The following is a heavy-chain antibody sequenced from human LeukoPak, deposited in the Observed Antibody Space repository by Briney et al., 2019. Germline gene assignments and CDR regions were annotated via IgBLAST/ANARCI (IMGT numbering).Heavy chain of an antibody. CDR3: ARAHPIAFDY. CDR2: INSDGSST. CDR1: GFSFSNYW. V-gene: IGHV3-74*01. Sequence: QPGGSLRLSCAASGFSFSNYWMHWVRQAPGKGLVWVSRINSDGSSTTYADSVKGRFTISRDNAKNSLYLQMNSLRAEDTAVYYCARAHPIAFDYWGQGTLVTVSS. J-gene: IGHJ4*02.